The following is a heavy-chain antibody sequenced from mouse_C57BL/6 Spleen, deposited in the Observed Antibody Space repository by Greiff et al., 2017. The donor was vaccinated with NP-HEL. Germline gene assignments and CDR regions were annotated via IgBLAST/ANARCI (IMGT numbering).Heavy chain of an antibody. CDR2: IYPGNSDT. CDR3: TRIPHYYGSSWFAY. Sequence: VQLQQSGTVLARPGASVKMSCKTSGYTFTSYWMHWVKQRPGQGLEWIGAIYPGNSDTSYNQKFKGKAKLTAVTSASTAYMELSSLTNEDSAVYYCTRIPHYYGSSWFAYWGQGTLVTVSA. D-gene: IGHD1-1*01. J-gene: IGHJ3*01. V-gene: IGHV1-5*01. CDR1: GYTFTSYW.